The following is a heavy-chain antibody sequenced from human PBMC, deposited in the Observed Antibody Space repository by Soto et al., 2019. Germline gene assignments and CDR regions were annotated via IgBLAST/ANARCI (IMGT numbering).Heavy chain of an antibody. V-gene: IGHV4-39*01. Sequence: SETLSRTCTVCGGSISSSSYYWGWIRQPPGKGLEWIGSIYYSGSTYYNPSLKSRVTISVDTSKNQFSLKLSSVTAADTAVYYCARRSSWSGYYHYHYYGMDVWGQGTTVTVSS. J-gene: IGHJ6*02. CDR3: ARRSSWSGYYHYHYYGMDV. D-gene: IGHD3-3*01. CDR2: IYYSGST. CDR1: GGSISSSSYY.